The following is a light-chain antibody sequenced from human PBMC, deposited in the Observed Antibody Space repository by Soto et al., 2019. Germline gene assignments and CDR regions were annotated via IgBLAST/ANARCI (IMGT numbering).Light chain of an antibody. V-gene: IGLV2-8*01. CDR1: SSDVGGYNY. CDR3: SSYAGSNRV. J-gene: IGLJ1*01. CDR2: EVS. Sequence: QSALTQPPSASGSPGQSVTISCTGTSSDVGGYNYVSWYQQHPGKAPKLMIYEVSKRPSGVPDRFSGSKSGNTASLPVSGLQAEDEADYYCSSYAGSNRVFGSGTKLTVL.